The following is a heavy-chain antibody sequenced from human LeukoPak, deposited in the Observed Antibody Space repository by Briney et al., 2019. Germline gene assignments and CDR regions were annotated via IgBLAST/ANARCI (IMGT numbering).Heavy chain of an antibody. D-gene: IGHD6-13*01. CDR3: AREMYSSSWYDFLETSKYYYYGMDV. J-gene: IGHJ6*02. CDR2: ISSSGSTI. CDR1: GFTFSDYY. Sequence: GGSLRLSCAASGFTFSDYYMSWIRQAPGKGLEWVSYISSSGSTIYCADSVKGRFTISRDNAKNSLYLQVNSLRAEDTAVYYCAREMYSSSWYDFLETSKYYYYGMDVWGQGTTVTVSS. V-gene: IGHV3-11*01.